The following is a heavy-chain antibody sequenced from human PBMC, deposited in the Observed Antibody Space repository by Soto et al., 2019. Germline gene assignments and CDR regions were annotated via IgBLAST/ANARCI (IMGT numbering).Heavy chain of an antibody. Sequence: QAGGSLRLSCAASGFTFSSYAMSWVRQAPGKGLEWVSAISGSGGSTYYADSVKGRFTISRDNSKNTLYLQMNSLRAEDTAVYYCAKLELSYYDSSGFCDYWGQGTLVTV. D-gene: IGHD3-22*01. J-gene: IGHJ4*02. V-gene: IGHV3-23*01. CDR2: ISGSGGST. CDR3: AKLELSYYDSSGFCDY. CDR1: GFTFSSYA.